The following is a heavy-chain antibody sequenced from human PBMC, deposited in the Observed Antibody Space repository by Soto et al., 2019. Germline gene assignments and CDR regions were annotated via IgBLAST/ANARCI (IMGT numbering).Heavy chain of an antibody. CDR3: ASRYNWNPRGAFDI. J-gene: IGHJ3*02. V-gene: IGHV1-18*01. Sequence: ASVKVSCKASGYTFTRYGISLVRQAPGQGLEWMGWISAYNGNTNYAQKLQGRVTMTTDTSTSTAYMELRSLRSDDTAVYYCASRYNWNPRGAFDIWGQGTMVTVSS. CDR1: GYTFTRYG. D-gene: IGHD1-20*01. CDR2: ISAYNGNT.